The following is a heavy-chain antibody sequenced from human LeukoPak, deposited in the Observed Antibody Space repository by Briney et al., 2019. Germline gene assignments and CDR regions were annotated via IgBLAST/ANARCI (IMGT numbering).Heavy chain of an antibody. V-gene: IGHV1-2*06. CDR1: GYTFTGYY. D-gene: IGHD2-15*01. Sequence: ASVKVSCKASGYTFTGYYMHWVGQAPGQGLEWMGRINPNSGGTNYAQKFQGRVTMTRDTSISTAYMELSRLRSDDTAVYYWARLNPKYCTGGSCPDYWGQGNLVTVSS. CDR2: INPNSGGT. CDR3: ARLNPKYCTGGSCPDY. J-gene: IGHJ4*02.